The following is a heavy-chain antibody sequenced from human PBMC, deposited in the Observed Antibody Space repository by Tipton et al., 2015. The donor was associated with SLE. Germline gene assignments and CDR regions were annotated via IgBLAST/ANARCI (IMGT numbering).Heavy chain of an antibody. Sequence: TLSLTCTVSGGSISTYYWSWIRQPPGKGLEWIGYIYYSGSTNYNPSLKSRVTISVDTSKNHFSLKLSSVTASDTAVYYCARGDNVYWGQGTLVTVSS. D-gene: IGHD1-14*01. V-gene: IGHV4-59*01. CDR2: IYYSGST. J-gene: IGHJ4*02. CDR3: ARGDNVY. CDR1: GGSISTYY.